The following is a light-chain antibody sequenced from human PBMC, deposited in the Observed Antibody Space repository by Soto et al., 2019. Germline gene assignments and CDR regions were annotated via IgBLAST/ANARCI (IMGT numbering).Light chain of an antibody. V-gene: IGLV2-8*01. Sequence: SGLTHPPSASRSLGQSVTISCTGTSSDVGGYNYVSWYQQHPGKALKLLIYEVTKRPSGVPDRFYGSKSGNTASLTVSGLQAEDEADYFCSSYAGSNNYVFGTGTKVTVL. CDR2: EVT. CDR1: SSDVGGYNY. J-gene: IGLJ1*01. CDR3: SSYAGSNNYV.